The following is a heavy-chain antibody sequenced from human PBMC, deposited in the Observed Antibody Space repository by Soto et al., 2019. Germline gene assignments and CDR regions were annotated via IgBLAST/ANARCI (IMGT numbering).Heavy chain of an antibody. V-gene: IGHV5-10-1*01. CDR3: ARQIYDSDTGPNFQYYFDS. CDR2: IDPSDSQT. J-gene: IGHJ4*02. D-gene: IGHD3-22*01. CDR1: GYSFAGYW. Sequence: GESLKISCKGSGYSFAGYWITWVRQKPGKGLEWMGRIDPSDSQTYYSPSFRGHVTISVTKSITTVFLQWSSLRAPDTAMYYCARQIYDSDTGPNFQYYFDSWGQGTPVTVSP.